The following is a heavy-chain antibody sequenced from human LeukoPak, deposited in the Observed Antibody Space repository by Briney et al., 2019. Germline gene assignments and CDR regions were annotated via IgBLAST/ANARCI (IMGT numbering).Heavy chain of an antibody. CDR2: IYTSGTT. V-gene: IGHV4-4*09. Sequence: SETLFLTCTVSGGSFTSYYWSWIRHPPGKGLEWIGYIYTSGTTNYNPSLKSRVTISVDTSKNQFSLRLSSVTAADTAVYYCARHISLSAFDIWGQGTMVTVSS. CDR1: GGSFTSYY. CDR3: ARHISLSAFDI. J-gene: IGHJ3*02. D-gene: IGHD2-21*01.